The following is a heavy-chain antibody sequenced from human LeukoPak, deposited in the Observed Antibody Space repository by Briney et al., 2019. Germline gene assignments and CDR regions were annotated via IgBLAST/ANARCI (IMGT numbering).Heavy chain of an antibody. J-gene: IGHJ4*02. CDR1: GFTFHRSW. CDR2: INQDGSEK. CDR3: ATDGH. D-gene: IGHD3/OR15-3a*01. V-gene: IGHV3-7*01. Sequence: GGSLRLSCAASGFTFHRSWMSWVRQAPGKGPEWVANINQDGSEKYYVDSVKGRFTISRDNAKNSLYLQMYSLRAEDTAVYYCATDGHLGQGTLVTVSS.